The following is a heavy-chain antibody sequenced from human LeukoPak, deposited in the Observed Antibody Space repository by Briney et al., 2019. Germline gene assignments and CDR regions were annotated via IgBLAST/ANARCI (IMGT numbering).Heavy chain of an antibody. D-gene: IGHD5-24*01. CDR3: ARLSRDGYKLPY. J-gene: IGHJ4*02. Sequence: SSETLSLTCTVSGGSIIDYYWSWIRQPPRKGLEWVGYISDIGSTNYNPSLKSRVTISVDTSKNQFSLKLTSVTAADTAVYYCARLSRDGYKLPYWGQGTLVTVSS. CDR1: GGSIIDYY. CDR2: ISDIGST. V-gene: IGHV4-59*01.